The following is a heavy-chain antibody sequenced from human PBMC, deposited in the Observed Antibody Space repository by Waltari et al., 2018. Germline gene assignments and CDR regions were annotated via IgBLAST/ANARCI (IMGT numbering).Heavy chain of an antibody. CDR1: GFTFSSYA. V-gene: IGHV3-23*01. J-gene: IGHJ6*02. Sequence: EVQLLESGGGLVQPGGSLRLSCAASGFTFSSYAMSWVRQAPGKGLEWVSAISGSGGSTYHADAVKGLFNISRDNSKNTLYLQMNSLRAEDTAVYYCAKEMNIVVVPAAHYYYYGMDVWGQGTTVTVSS. CDR3: AKEMNIVVVPAAHYYYYGMDV. CDR2: ISGSGGST. D-gene: IGHD2-2*01.